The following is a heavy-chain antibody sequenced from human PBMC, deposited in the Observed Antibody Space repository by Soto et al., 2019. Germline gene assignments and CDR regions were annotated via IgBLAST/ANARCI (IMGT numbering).Heavy chain of an antibody. CDR3: GRAHRDLQQLVHYYYSMDI. CDR1: GGSISSSNW. V-gene: IGHV4-4*02. J-gene: IGHJ6*02. D-gene: IGHD6-13*01. CDR2: IYHSGST. Sequence: PSETLSLTCAVSGGSISSSNWWSWVRQPPGKGLEWIGEIYHSGSTNYNPSLKSRVTISVDTSKNQFSLKLTSVTAADTAVYYCGRAHRDLQQLVHYYYSMDIWGQGTTVTVSS.